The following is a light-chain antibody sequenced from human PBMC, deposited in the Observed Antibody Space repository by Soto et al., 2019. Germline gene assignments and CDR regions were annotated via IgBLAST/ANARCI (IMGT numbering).Light chain of an antibody. CDR3: RHHDRYSGE. J-gene: IGKJ1*01. Sequence: DIQMTQSPSTLSGSVGDRVTITCRASQTISSWLAWYQQKPGKAPKLLIYKASTLKSGVPSRFSGSGAGTEFTSTICSLQPDDVATYYSRHHDRYSGEFGQGTKVDIK. CDR1: QTISSW. CDR2: KAS. V-gene: IGKV1-5*03.